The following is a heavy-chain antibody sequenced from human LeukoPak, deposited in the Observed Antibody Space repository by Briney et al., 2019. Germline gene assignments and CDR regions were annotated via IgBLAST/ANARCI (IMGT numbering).Heavy chain of an antibody. V-gene: IGHV3-30*18. CDR2: ISYDGSNK. Sequence: PGGSLRLSCAASGFTFSSNGMHWVRQAPGKGLEWVAVISYDGSNKYYADSVKGRFTISRDNSKNTLYLQMNSLRAEDTAVYYCAKDSVCSGGSCYSNYYGMDVWGKGTTVTVSS. CDR1: GFTFSSNG. D-gene: IGHD2-15*01. J-gene: IGHJ6*04. CDR3: AKDSVCSGGSCYSNYYGMDV.